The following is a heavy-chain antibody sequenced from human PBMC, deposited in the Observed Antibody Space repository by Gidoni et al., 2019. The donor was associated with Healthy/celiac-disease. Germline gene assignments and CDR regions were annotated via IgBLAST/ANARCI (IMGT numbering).Heavy chain of an antibody. CDR1: GGSISSGGYS. D-gene: IGHD2-2*01. V-gene: IGHV4-30-2*01. Sequence: QLQLQESGSGLVKPSQTLSLTCAVSGGSISSGGYSWSWIRQPPGKGLEWIGYIYHSGSTYYNPSLKSRVTISVDRSKNQFSLKLSSVTAADTAVYYCARESYCSSTSCPPRYFDYWGQGTLVTVSS. CDR2: IYHSGST. J-gene: IGHJ4*02. CDR3: ARESYCSSTSCPPRYFDY.